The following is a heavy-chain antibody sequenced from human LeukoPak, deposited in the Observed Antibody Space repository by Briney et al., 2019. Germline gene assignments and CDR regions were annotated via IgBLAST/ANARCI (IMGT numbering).Heavy chain of an antibody. CDR3: AKRTVAFDY. V-gene: IGHV3-23*01. Sequence: GGSLRLSCAASGFTFSSYAMSWVRQAPGKGLEWVSAISRDNTYYADSVKGRFTISRDNSKSTLYLQMNSLRAEDTAIYYCAKRTVAFDYWGQGTLVTVSS. CDR2: ISRDNT. CDR1: GFTFSSYA. D-gene: IGHD3/OR15-3a*01. J-gene: IGHJ4*02.